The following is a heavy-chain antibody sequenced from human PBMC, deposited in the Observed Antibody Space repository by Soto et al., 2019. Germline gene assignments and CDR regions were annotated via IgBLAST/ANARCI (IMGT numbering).Heavy chain of an antibody. V-gene: IGHV3-23*01. CDR1: GFTFSSYA. CDR2: ISGSGGST. D-gene: IGHD1-26*01. Sequence: GSLRLSCAASGFTFSSYAMGWVRQAPGKGLEWVSAISGSGGSTYYADSVKGRFTISRDNSKNTLYLQMNSLRAEDTAVYYCAKDQGTKDKWELPWYYYYGMDVWGQGTTVTVSS. J-gene: IGHJ6*02. CDR3: AKDQGTKDKWELPWYYYYGMDV.